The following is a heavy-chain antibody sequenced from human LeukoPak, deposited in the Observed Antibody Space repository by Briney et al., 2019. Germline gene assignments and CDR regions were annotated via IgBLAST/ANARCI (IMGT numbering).Heavy chain of an antibody. V-gene: IGHV1-46*01. J-gene: IGHJ1*01. D-gene: IGHD5-12*01. CDR3: AREVRATSLED. CDR2: INPSGGST. CDR1: GYTFTSYY. Sequence: ASVTVSCKASGYTFTSYYMHWVRQAPGQGLEWMGIINPSGGSTNYAQKFQGRLTMTRDTSTSIVYMELSSLISEDTAVYYCAREVRATSLEDWGQGTLVAVSS.